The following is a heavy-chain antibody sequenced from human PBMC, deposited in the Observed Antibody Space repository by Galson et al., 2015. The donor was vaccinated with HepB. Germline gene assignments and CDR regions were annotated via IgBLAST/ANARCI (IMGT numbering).Heavy chain of an antibody. CDR2: INAGNGNT. V-gene: IGHV1-3*01. CDR3: ARETLGYCSGGSCYPDAFDI. Sequence: SVKVSCKASGYTFTSYAMHWVRQAPGQRLEWMGWINAGNGNTKYSQKFQGRVTITRDTSASTAYMELSSLRSEDTAVYYCARETLGYCSGGSCYPDAFDIWGQGTMVTVSS. J-gene: IGHJ3*02. CDR1: GYTFTSYA. D-gene: IGHD2-15*01.